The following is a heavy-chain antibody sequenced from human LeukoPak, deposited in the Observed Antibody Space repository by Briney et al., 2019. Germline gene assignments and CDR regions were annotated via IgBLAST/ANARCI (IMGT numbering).Heavy chain of an antibody. V-gene: IGHV3-20*04. Sequence: PGGSLRLSCAASGFTFHDYGMSWVRQAPGKGLEWVSGINWNGGSTGYADSAKGRFTISRDNAKNSLYLQMNSQRAEDTALYYCARVNYYDGSGYYYFDYWGQGTLVTVSS. CDR1: GFTFHDYG. J-gene: IGHJ4*02. CDR3: ARVNYYDGSGYYYFDY. CDR2: INWNGGST. D-gene: IGHD3-22*01.